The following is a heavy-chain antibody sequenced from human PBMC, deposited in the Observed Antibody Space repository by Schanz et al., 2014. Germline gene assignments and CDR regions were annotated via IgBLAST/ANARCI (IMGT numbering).Heavy chain of an antibody. CDR2: INSDGRST. CDR1: GFTFSDYG. J-gene: IGHJ4*02. D-gene: IGHD3-10*01. V-gene: IGHV3-74*02. CDR3: AVLGGFGELPLDY. Sequence: VQLVESGGGVVQPGRSLRLSCGASGFTFSDYGTHWVRQAPGKGLVWVSRINSDGRSTNYADSVKGRFSISRDNARNTLHLQMDSLRDEDTAVYYCAVLGGFGELPLDYRGQGTLVTVSS.